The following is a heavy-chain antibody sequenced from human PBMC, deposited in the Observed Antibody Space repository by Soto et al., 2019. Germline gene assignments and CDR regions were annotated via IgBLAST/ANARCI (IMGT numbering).Heavy chain of an antibody. V-gene: IGHV3-30*18. CDR3: AKTTRGYGYRSFDY. CDR2: ISYDGSNK. Sequence: QVQLVESGGGVVQPGRSLRLSCAASGFTFSSYGMHWVRQAPGKGLEWVAVISYDGSNKYYADPVKGRFTISRDNSKNPLYLQMNSLRAEDTAVYYCAKTTRGYGYRSFDYWGQGNLVNVSS. D-gene: IGHD3-16*02. CDR1: GFTFSSYG. J-gene: IGHJ4*02.